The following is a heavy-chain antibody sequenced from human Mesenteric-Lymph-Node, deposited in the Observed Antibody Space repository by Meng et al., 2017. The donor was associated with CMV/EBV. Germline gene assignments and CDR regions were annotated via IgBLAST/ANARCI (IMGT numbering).Heavy chain of an antibody. CDR1: GGSISSGDYY. CDR2: IYYSGNT. J-gene: IGHJ2*01. V-gene: IGHV4-30-4*08. CDR3: ARGDSSSLYWYFDL. D-gene: IGHD6-6*01. Sequence: SGGSISSGDYYWSWIRQPPGKGLEWIGYIYYSGNTYYNPSLKSRVTISVDTSKNQFSLKLSSVTAADTAVYYCARGDSSSLYWYFDLWGRGTLVTVSS.